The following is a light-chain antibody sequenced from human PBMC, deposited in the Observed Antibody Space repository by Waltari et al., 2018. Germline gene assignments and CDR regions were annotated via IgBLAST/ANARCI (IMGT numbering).Light chain of an antibody. CDR1: NSNIGSDI. CDR3: ATWDASLDTWV. V-gene: IGLV1-44*01. Sequence: QSVVTQPPSASGTPGQRVTLSCSGSNSNIGSDIVNCYQQFPGTAPKLLIYANKQRRSGVPGRFSAARSGTSASLVISGLQSEDEADYYCATWDASLDTWVFGGGTKVTVL. J-gene: IGLJ3*02. CDR2: ANK.